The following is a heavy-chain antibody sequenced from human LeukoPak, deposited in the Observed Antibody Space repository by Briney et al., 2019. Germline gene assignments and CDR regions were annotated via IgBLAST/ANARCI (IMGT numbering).Heavy chain of an antibody. CDR2: INQDGSEK. CDR1: GLTFSTYW. Sequence: GGSLRLSCVTSGLTFSTYWMSWVRQAPGKGLEWVANINQDGSEKYYVDSVKGRITISRDNAKNSLYLQMNSLRAEDTAVYYCARGAHIVVVTANLDYWGQGTLVTVSS. CDR3: ARGAHIVVVTANLDY. V-gene: IGHV3-7*01. D-gene: IGHD2-21*02. J-gene: IGHJ4*02.